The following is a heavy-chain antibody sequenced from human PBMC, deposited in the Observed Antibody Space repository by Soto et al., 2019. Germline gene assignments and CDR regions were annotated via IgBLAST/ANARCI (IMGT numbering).Heavy chain of an antibody. CDR1: GFTFRNAW. V-gene: IGHV3-15*01. Sequence: EVQLVESGGGLIKPGGSLRLSCAASGFTFRNAWMSWVRQAPGKGLEWVGRIKSKGDSATTDYAAPVKGRFSISRDDSKNTLYLQVNSLKIEDTAVYYCTTDDPINRHWGQGTLVTVSS. CDR3: TTDDPINRH. J-gene: IGHJ4*02. CDR2: IKSKGDSATT.